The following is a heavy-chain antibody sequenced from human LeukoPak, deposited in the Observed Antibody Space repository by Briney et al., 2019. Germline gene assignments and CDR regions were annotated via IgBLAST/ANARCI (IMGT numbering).Heavy chain of an antibody. CDR1: GGSISEYY. D-gene: IGHD6-13*01. J-gene: IGHJ3*02. CDR3: ARGGIAADGIPLRI. CDR2: IYYSGTT. Sequence: SETLSLTCAVSGGSISEYYWSWIRQPPREGLGWVGYIYYSGTTNYNPSLKSRVTISIDTSKNQFSLKLSSVTAADTAVYYCARGGIAADGIPLRIWGQGTTVTVSS. V-gene: IGHV4-59*01.